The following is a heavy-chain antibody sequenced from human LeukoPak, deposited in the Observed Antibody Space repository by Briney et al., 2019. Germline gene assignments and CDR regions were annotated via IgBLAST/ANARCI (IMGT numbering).Heavy chain of an antibody. V-gene: IGHV3-9*01. CDR3: AKGLTSSTWYNYFDY. D-gene: IGHD6-13*01. Sequence: GGSLRLSCAASGFTFDDYAMHWVRQAPGKGLEWVSGISWNSGNIDYADSVKGRFTISRDNAKNSLYLQMNSLRAEDTALYYCAKGLTSSTWYNYFDYWGQGTLVTVSS. J-gene: IGHJ4*02. CDR1: GFTFDDYA. CDR2: ISWNSGNI.